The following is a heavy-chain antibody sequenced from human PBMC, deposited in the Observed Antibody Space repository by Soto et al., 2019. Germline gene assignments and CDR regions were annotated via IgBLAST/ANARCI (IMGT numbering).Heavy chain of an antibody. CDR3: ARDRIAAAWIFDY. CDR2: ISYDGSNK. D-gene: IGHD6-13*01. CDR1: GFTFSSYA. V-gene: IGHV3-30-3*01. Sequence: GGSLRLSCAASGFTFSSYAMHWVRQAPGKGLEWVAVISYDGSNKYYADSVKGRFTISRDNSKNTLYLQMNSLRAEDTAVYYCARDRIAAAWIFDYWGQGTLVTVSS. J-gene: IGHJ4*02.